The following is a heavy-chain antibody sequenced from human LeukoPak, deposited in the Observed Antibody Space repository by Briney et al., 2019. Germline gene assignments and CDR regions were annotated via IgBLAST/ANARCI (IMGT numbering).Heavy chain of an antibody. J-gene: IGHJ4*02. CDR2: ISWNSGSI. D-gene: IGHD6-19*01. CDR3: AKDNRRHYTSGPNPDSLH. V-gene: IGHV3-9*01. Sequence: GGSLRLSCAGSGFIFNNYAMHWFRQPPGKGLEGVSGISWNSGSIDYADSVKGRFTISRDNAKNSLYLQMNSLRVEDTAFYYCAKDNRRHYTSGPNPDSLHWGQGALVTVSS. CDR1: GFIFNNYA.